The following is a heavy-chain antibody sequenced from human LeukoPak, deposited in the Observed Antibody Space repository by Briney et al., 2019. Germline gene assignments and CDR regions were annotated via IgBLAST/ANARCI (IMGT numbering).Heavy chain of an antibody. D-gene: IGHD3-16*02. J-gene: IGHJ3*02. Sequence: SETLSLTCAVYGGSFSGYYWSWIRQPPGKGLEWIGEINHSGSTNYNPSLKSRVTISVDTSKNQFSLKLSSVTAADTAVYYCAKRKGYYDYVWGSYPTLDAFDIWSQGTMVTVSS. CDR3: AKRKGYYDYVWGSYPTLDAFDI. CDR2: INHSGST. CDR1: GGSFSGYY. V-gene: IGHV4-34*01.